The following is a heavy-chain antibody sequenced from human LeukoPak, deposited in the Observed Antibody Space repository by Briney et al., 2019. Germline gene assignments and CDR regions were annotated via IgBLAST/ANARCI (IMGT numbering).Heavy chain of an antibody. CDR1: GFTFSNYF. Sequence: GGSLRLSCAASGFTFSNYFMSWVRQAPGKGLEWVANIKEDGSEKYYVDSVKGRFTISRDNAKNSLYLEMNSLRAEDTAVYYCARDPEYGGGAWGQGTLVTVSS. CDR3: ARDPEYGGGA. J-gene: IGHJ5*02. V-gene: IGHV3-7*05. D-gene: IGHD6-19*01. CDR2: IKEDGSEK.